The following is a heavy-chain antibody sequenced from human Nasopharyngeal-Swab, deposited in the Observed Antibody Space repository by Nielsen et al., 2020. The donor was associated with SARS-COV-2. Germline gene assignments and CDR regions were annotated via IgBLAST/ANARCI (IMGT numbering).Heavy chain of an antibody. D-gene: IGHD3-22*01. CDR1: GFTFSSYW. CDR3: AFLAVDYYDSSGYYPHYYGMDV. J-gene: IGHJ6*02. V-gene: IGHV3-74*03. CDR2: INIDGSRT. Sequence: GRSLRLSCAASGFTFSSYWMHWVRQAPGKGLVWVSRINIDGSRTTYAASVKGRFTISRDNAKNTLYLQMNSLRAEDTAVYYCAFLAVDYYDSSGYYPHYYGMDVWGQGTTVTVSS.